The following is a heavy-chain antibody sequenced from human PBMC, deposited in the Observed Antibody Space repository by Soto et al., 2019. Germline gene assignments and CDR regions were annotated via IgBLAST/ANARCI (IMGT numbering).Heavy chain of an antibody. CDR1: GGTFSSYA. J-gene: IGHJ6*02. CDR3: ARDQLDLRYYYYGMDV. V-gene: IGHV1-69*01. CDR2: IIPMFGTA. Sequence: QVQLVQSGAEVKKPGSSVKVSCKASGGTFSSYAISWVRQSPGQGLEWMGGIIPMFGTANYAQTFQGRVTITADESTSTAYRELSRLRSEDTAVYYCARDQLDLRYYYYGMDVWGQGTTVTVSS. D-gene: IGHD3-3*01.